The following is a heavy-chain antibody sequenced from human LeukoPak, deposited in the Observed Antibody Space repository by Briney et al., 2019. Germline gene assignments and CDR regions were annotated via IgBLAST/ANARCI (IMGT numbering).Heavy chain of an antibody. D-gene: IGHD2-15*01. CDR2: IYYTGTT. Sequence: SETLSLTCTVSGGSIIGDYGSWIRQPPGKGLEWVGYIYYTGTTNYNPSLKSRVTISVDTSKPQFSLKLTSVTAADTAVYYCARLQGGSTAIFDYWGQGTLVSVSS. CDR3: ARLQGGSTAIFDY. CDR1: GGSIIGDY. J-gene: IGHJ4*02. V-gene: IGHV4-59*01.